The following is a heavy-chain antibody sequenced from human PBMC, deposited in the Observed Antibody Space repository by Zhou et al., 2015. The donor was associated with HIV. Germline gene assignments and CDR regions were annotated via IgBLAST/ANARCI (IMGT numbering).Heavy chain of an antibody. J-gene: IGHJ3*02. CDR3: ARGVSGYYRDDAFDI. Sequence: QVQLVQSGAEVKKPGASVKVSCKASGYTFTSYYMHWVRQAPGQGLEWMGIINPSGGSTSYAQKFQGRVTMTRDTSTSTVYMELSSLRSEDTAVYYCARGVSGYYRDDAFDIWGHGTMVTVSS. CDR2: INPSGGST. V-gene: IGHV1-46*01. D-gene: IGHD3-22*01. CDR1: GYTFTSYY.